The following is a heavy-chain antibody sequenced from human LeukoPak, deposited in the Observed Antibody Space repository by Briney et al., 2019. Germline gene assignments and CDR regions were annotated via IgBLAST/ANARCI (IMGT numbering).Heavy chain of an antibody. D-gene: IGHD1-26*01. CDR2: IYYSGST. Sequence: SETLSLTCTVSGGSISSYYWSWIRQPPGKGLEWIGYIYYSGSTNYNPSLKSRVTISADTSKNQFSLKLSSVTAADTAVYYCARATFGGSYYAFDIWGQGTMVIVSS. CDR1: GGSISSYY. V-gene: IGHV4-59*01. J-gene: IGHJ3*02. CDR3: ARATFGGSYYAFDI.